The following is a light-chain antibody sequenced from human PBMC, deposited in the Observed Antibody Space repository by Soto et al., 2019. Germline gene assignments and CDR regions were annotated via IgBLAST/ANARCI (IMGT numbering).Light chain of an antibody. J-gene: IGKJ1*01. CDR1: QSISSW. V-gene: IGKV1-5*03. Sequence: DIQMTQSPSTLSASVGYSVIITCRASQSISSWLAWYQQKPGKAPNLLIYKASTLKSGVPSRFSGSGSGTEFTLTISSRQPDDFAPYYCQQYDNDSWTFGQGTKVEIK. CDR2: KAS. CDR3: QQYDNDSWT.